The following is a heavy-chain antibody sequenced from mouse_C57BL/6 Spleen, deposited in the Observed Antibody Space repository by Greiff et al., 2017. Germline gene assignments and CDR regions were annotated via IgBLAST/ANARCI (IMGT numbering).Heavy chain of an antibody. Sequence: EVQLQQSGPELVKPGASVKIPCKASGYTFTDYYMDWVKQSHGKSLEWIGDINPNNGGTIYNQKFKGKATLTVDKSSSTAYMELRSLTSEDTAVYYCARRELRLRVPFAYWGQGTLVTVSA. J-gene: IGHJ3*01. V-gene: IGHV1-18*01. D-gene: IGHD3-2*02. CDR3: ARRELRLRVPFAY. CDR1: GYTFTDYY. CDR2: INPNNGGT.